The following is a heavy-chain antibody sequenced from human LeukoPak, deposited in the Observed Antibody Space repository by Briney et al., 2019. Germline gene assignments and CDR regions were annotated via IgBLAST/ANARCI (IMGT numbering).Heavy chain of an antibody. Sequence: ASEKVSCKASGYSFASYGISLVRQAPGQGLEWMGWISAYNGNTNYVQELQGRVTVTTDTSTSTAYMELRVLRSDDTAVYFCARGPSGKYYEHWGQGTLVTVSS. D-gene: IGHD1-26*01. CDR3: ARGPSGKYYEH. V-gene: IGHV1-18*01. CDR2: ISAYNGNT. J-gene: IGHJ1*01. CDR1: GYSFASYG.